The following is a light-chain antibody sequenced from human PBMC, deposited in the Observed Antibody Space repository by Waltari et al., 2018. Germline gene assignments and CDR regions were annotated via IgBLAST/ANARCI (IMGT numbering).Light chain of an antibody. Sequence: QSVLTQPPSASGTPGQRVTISCSGSRSNIGSNYVYWYQQVPGTAPKLLIYRNNQRPSGVPDRFSGSKSGTSASVAISGLRSEDEVDYYCAAWDDSLSGRVFGGGTKVTVL. J-gene: IGLJ3*02. V-gene: IGLV1-47*01. CDR1: RSNIGSNY. CDR2: RNN. CDR3: AAWDDSLSGRV.